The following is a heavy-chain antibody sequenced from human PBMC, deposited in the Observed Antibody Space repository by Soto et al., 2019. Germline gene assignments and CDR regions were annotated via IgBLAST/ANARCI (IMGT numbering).Heavy chain of an antibody. CDR3: ATCYGSGTDCQEDYLAF. D-gene: IGHD3-10*01. CDR2: VKRKTNGGTT. J-gene: IGHJ4*02. Sequence: GSLRLSCAASGFTFTNAWMSWVRQAPGKGLEWVGRVKRKTNGGTTDYAAPVKDRFNISRDDSKNTLYLQMNNLKTEDTAVYYCATCYGSGTDCQEDYLAFWGQGTPVTGSS. V-gene: IGHV3-15*01. CDR1: GFTFTNAW.